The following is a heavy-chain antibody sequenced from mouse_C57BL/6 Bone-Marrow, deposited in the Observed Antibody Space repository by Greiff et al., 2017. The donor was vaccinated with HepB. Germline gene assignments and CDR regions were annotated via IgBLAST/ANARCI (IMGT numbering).Heavy chain of an antibody. Sequence: VQLQQSGPELVKPGASAKMSCKASGYTFTDYNMHWVKQNHGKSLEWIGYINPNNGGTSYNQKFKGKATLTVNKSSSTAYMELRSLTSEDSAVYYCARGGGRIDYWGQGTTHIVSS. J-gene: IGHJ2*01. CDR3: ARGGGRIDY. CDR1: GYTFTDYN. CDR2: INPNNGGT. V-gene: IGHV1-22*01.